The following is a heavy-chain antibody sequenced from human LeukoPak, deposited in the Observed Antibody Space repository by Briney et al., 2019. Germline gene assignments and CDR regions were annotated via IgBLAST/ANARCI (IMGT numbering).Heavy chain of an antibody. Sequence: PSQTLSLTCIVSGDSISSGNYYWSWIRQPAGKGLQWIGRSYTGGNDNYNPSLKSRVTISVDTSKNQFSLKLSSVTAADTAVYYCAREKLYDSSGYYYDYWGQGTLVTVSS. J-gene: IGHJ4*02. CDR1: GDSISSGNYY. CDR3: AREKLYDSSGYYYDY. CDR2: SYTGGND. V-gene: IGHV4-61*02. D-gene: IGHD3-22*01.